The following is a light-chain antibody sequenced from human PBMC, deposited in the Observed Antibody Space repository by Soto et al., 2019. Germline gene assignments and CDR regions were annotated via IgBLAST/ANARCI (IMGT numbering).Light chain of an antibody. CDR1: QSISSW. CDR2: DAS. J-gene: IGKJ1*01. Sequence: DIQMTQSPSTLSASVGDIVSITCRASQSISSWLAWYQQKPGKPPKLLIYDASSLEGGVPSRFSGSGSETEFSLTITGLQPDDFATYYCQQYNSYSWTFGQGTKVDIK. CDR3: QQYNSYSWT. V-gene: IGKV1-5*01.